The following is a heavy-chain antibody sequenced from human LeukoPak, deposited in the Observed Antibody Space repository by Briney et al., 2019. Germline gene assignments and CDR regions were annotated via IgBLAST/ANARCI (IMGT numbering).Heavy chain of an antibody. CDR3: AKNGDRGAYCSGGTCYPYYYYYMDV. J-gene: IGHJ6*03. V-gene: IGHV3-23*01. D-gene: IGHD2-15*01. CDR2: ISTTGGTT. Sequence: GGSLRLSCAASGFTLSSHGMNWVRQAPGKGLEWVSGISTTGGTTYYADSVRGRFTISRDNSRNTLYLQMNSLRAEDTAIYYCAKNGDRGAYCSGGTCYPYYYYYMDVWGKGTTVTISS. CDR1: GFTLSSHG.